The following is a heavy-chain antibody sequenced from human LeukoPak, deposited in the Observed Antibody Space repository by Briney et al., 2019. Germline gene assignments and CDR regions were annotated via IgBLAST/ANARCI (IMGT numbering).Heavy chain of an antibody. V-gene: IGHV1-69*05. Sequence: ASVKVSCKASGGTFSSYAISWVRQAPGQGLEWMGGIIPIFGTANYAQKFQGRVTITTDESTSTAYMELSSLRSEDTAVYYCARCPAEERFYYYYYMDVWGKGTTVTVSS. J-gene: IGHJ6*03. CDR2: IIPIFGTA. D-gene: IGHD5-24*01. CDR3: ARCPAEERFYYYYYMDV. CDR1: GGTFSSYA.